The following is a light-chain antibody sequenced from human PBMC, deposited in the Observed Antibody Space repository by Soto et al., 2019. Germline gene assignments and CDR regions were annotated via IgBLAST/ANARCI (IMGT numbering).Light chain of an antibody. J-gene: IGKJ2*01. CDR2: GAS. CDR3: QQYGTSPRT. Sequence: EIVLTQSPGPLSLSPGERATLSCRSSQSLSSNHLAWYQQKPGQAPRLLIYGASSRATGIPDRFSGSGSGTEFTLTINRLEAEDFTVYYCQQYGTSPRTFGPGTKLEIK. CDR1: QSLSSNH. V-gene: IGKV3-20*01.